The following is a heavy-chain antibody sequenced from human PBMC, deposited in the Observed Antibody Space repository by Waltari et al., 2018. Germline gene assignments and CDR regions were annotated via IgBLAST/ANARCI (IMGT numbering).Heavy chain of an antibody. Sequence: QLQLQESGPGLVKPSGTLSLTCAVSGDSMSSTDWWSWVRQSPGKGLERIGQVQRSGRTNYNPSFASRVTVSIDTSTNQFSLKVTSATAADTAVYFCARDRGRGIYLDSWGQGTLVTVSP. D-gene: IGHD2-15*01. CDR1: GDSMSSTDW. CDR3: ARDRGRGIYLDS. CDR2: VQRSGRT. J-gene: IGHJ4*02. V-gene: IGHV4-4*02.